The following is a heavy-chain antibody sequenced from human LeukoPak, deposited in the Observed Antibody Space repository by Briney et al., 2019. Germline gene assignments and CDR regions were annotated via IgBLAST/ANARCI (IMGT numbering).Heavy chain of an antibody. V-gene: IGHV3-74*01. Sequence: GGSLRLSCAASGFTFSSYWMHWVRQAPGKGLVWVSRINSDGSSTSYADSVKGRFTISRDNAKNTLYLQMNSLRAEDTAVYYCARDLIRVIPAAYYYYFDYWGQGTLVTVSS. CDR2: INSDGSST. CDR3: ARDLIRVIPAAYYYYFDY. J-gene: IGHJ4*02. CDR1: GFTFSSYW. D-gene: IGHD2-2*01.